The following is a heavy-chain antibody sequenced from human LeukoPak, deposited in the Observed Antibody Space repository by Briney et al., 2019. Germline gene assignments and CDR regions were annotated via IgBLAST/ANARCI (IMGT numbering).Heavy chain of an antibody. CDR2: ISGSGGST. D-gene: IGHD2-2*01. J-gene: IGHJ4*02. V-gene: IGHV3-23*01. Sequence: RGSLRLSCAASGFTFSSYAMSWVRQAPGKGLEWVSAISGSGGSTYYADSVKGRFTISRDNSKNTLYLQMNSLRAEDTAVYYCAKDGVVVPAAMGFDYWGQGTLVTVSS. CDR1: GFTFSSYA. CDR3: AKDGVVVPAAMGFDY.